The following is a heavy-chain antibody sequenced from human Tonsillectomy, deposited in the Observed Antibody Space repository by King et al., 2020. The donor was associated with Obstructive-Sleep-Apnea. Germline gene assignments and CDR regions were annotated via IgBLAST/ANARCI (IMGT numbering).Heavy chain of an antibody. D-gene: IGHD5-12*01. J-gene: IGHJ4*02. Sequence: VQLVESGGGVIHPGRSLRLSCAASGFTFSSYAMHWVRQAPGKGLECVSIISYDGSIKYYADSVKGRFTISRDNSKNTLYLHMNSLRAEDTAVHYCARGFLAAYSGLDLLSDPDYWGQGALVTVSS. CDR1: GFTFSSYA. V-gene: IGHV3-30*04. CDR3: ARGFLAAYSGLDLLSDPDY. CDR2: ISYDGSIK.